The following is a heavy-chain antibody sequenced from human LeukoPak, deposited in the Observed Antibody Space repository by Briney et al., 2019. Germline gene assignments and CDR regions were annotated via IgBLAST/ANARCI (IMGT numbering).Heavy chain of an antibody. D-gene: IGHD6-13*01. Sequence: GALVTVSCKASGYTFTGYYMHWVRQAPGQGLEWVGWINPNSGGTNYAQKFEGRVTMTRDTAISTAYMALTRLRSDDTAVYYCARGIAAAGPAPYGMDVWGQGTTVTVSS. CDR1: GYTFTGYY. V-gene: IGHV1-2*02. CDR3: ARGIAAAGPAPYGMDV. CDR2: INPNSGGT. J-gene: IGHJ6*02.